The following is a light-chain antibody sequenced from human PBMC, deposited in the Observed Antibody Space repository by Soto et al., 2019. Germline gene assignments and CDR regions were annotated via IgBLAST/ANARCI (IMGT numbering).Light chain of an antibody. CDR3: QQYSNCPPYT. CDR1: RSVSSN. Sequence: EIVMTQSPGTLSVSPGERATLSCRASRSVSSNLAWYQQIPGQAPRLLIYDTSTRATGIPARFSGSGSGTEFTLTTISLQSEDFAVYYCQQYSNCPPYTFGQGTKLEIK. J-gene: IGKJ2*01. CDR2: DTS. V-gene: IGKV3-15*01.